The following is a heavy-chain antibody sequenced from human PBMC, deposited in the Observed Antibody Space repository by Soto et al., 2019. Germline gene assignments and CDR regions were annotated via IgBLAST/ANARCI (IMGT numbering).Heavy chain of an antibody. Sequence: GGSLRLSCAASGFTFSSYGMHWVRQAPGKGLEWVAVIWYDGSNKYYADSVKGRFTISRDNSKNTLYLQMNSLRAEDTAVYYCARVHQPMTTVTTSFHEYFQHWGQGTLVTVSS. D-gene: IGHD4-17*01. CDR2: IWYDGSNK. V-gene: IGHV3-33*01. CDR3: ARVHQPMTTVTTSFHEYFQH. J-gene: IGHJ1*01. CDR1: GFTFSSYG.